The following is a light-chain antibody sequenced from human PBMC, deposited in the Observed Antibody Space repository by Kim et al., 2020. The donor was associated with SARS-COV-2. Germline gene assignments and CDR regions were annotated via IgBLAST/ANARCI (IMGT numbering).Light chain of an antibody. Sequence: SPGERAHLSCRASQSVSSYLAWYQQKPGQAPRLLIYDASNRATGIPARFSGSGSGTDFTLTISSLEPEDFAVYYCQQRSNWPPITFGQGTRLEIK. CDR3: QQRSNWPPIT. J-gene: IGKJ5*01. CDR1: QSVSSY. CDR2: DAS. V-gene: IGKV3-11*01.